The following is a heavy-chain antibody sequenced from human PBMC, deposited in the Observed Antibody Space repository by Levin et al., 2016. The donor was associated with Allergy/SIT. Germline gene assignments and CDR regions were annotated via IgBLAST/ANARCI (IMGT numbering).Heavy chain of an antibody. V-gene: IGHV3-7*05. CDR2: IKQDGSEK. Sequence: VRQMPGKGLEWVANIKQDGSEKNYVDSVKGRFAISRDSAKNSLYLQMSSLRPEDTAFYYCAREPYVSGSGRIDYWGQGTLVTVSS. CDR3: AREPYVSGSGRIDY. J-gene: IGHJ4*02. D-gene: IGHD3-10*01.